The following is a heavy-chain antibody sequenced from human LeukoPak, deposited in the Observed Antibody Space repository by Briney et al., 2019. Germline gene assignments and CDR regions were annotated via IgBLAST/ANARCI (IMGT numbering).Heavy chain of an antibody. CDR2: IDNYGRTT. V-gene: IGHV3-74*01. CDR1: GYSFSSYW. J-gene: IGHJ4*02. D-gene: IGHD3-10*01. Sequence: GGSLRLSCAASGYSFSSYWMHWVRQVPGKGLVWVSRIDNYGRTTDYADSVKGRFTISRDSVQNTLYLQMNSLNAEDTAVYYCARGVGGAGSFWGQGTLVTVSS. CDR3: ARGVGGAGSF.